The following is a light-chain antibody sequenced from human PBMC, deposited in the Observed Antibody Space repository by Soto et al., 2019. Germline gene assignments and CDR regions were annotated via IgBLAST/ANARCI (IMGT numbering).Light chain of an antibody. V-gene: IGLV2-14*01. J-gene: IGLJ1*01. CDR1: SSDVGGYNY. CDR3: SSYTSSSTLFYV. CDR2: EVS. Sequence: QSALTQPASVSGSPGQSITISCTGTSSDVGGYNYVSWYQQHPGKAPKLMIYEVSNRPSGVSNRFSGSKSGNTASLTISGLQAKDEADYYCSSYTSSSTLFYVFGTGTKVTVL.